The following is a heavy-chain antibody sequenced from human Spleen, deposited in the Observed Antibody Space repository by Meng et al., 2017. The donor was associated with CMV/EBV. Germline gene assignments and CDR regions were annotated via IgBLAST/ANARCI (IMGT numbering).Heavy chain of an antibody. Sequence: GGSLRLSCAASGFSFDDYSMHWVRQAPGKGLEWVSGINWSSGHIGYADSVKGRFTISRDNAKTSLYLQMNSLRGDDTALYYCVKGKTSSPLSAFHMWGQGTMVTVSS. D-gene: IGHD2-2*01. J-gene: IGHJ3*02. CDR3: VKGKTSSPLSAFHM. CDR1: GFSFDDYS. CDR2: INWSSGHI. V-gene: IGHV3-9*01.